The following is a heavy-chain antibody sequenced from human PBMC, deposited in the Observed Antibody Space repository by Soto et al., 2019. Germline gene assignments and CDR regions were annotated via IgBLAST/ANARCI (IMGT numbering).Heavy chain of an antibody. V-gene: IGHV4-34*01. CDR3: ARLLYSWYTQSFDY. D-gene: IGHD2-2*02. J-gene: IGHJ4*02. CDR1: GGSFSGYY. Sequence: PSETLSLTCAVYGGSFSGYYWSWIRQHPGKGLEWIGEINHSGSTNYNPSLKSRVTISVDTSKNQFSLKLSSVTAADTAVYYCARLLYSWYTQSFDYWGQGTLVTVSS. CDR2: INHSGST.